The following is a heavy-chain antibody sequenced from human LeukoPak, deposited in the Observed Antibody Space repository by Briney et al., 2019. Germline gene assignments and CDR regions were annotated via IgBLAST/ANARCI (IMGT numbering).Heavy chain of an antibody. V-gene: IGHV3-48*02. Sequence: QTGGPLRLSCAASGFTFSSYSMNWVRQAPGKGLEWVSYISSSSSTIYYADSVKGRFTISRDNAKNSLYLQMNSLRDEDTAVYYCARDPGYGGNSIYFDYWGQGTLVTVSS. J-gene: IGHJ4*02. CDR3: ARDPGYGGNSIYFDY. CDR2: ISSSSSTI. D-gene: IGHD4-23*01. CDR1: GFTFSSYS.